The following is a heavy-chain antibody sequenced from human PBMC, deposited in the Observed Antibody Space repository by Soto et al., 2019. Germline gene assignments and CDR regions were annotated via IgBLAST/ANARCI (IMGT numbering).Heavy chain of an antibody. CDR2: IYYSGST. V-gene: IGHV4-31*01. D-gene: IGHD3-3*01. Sequence: SETLSLTCTVSGGSISSGGYYWSWIRQHPGKGLEWIGYIYYSGSTYYNPSLKSPVTISVDTSKNQFSLKLSSVTAADTAVYYCARVISVWSGYYSEFDPWGQGTLVTVSS. CDR3: ARVISVWSGYYSEFDP. CDR1: GGSISSGGYY. J-gene: IGHJ5*02.